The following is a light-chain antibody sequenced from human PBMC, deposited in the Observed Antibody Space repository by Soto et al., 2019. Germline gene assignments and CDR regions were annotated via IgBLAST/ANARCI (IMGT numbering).Light chain of an antibody. CDR2: DVS. V-gene: IGLV2-14*01. Sequence: QSALTQPASVSGSPGQSITISCTGTSSDVGGHNSVSWYRQDPGKAPKLMIYDVSNRPSGVSDRFSGSKSGNTASLTISGLQIEDEADYYCSLFTSSVTYVFGTGTQLTVL. CDR3: SLFTSSVTYV. CDR1: SSDVGGHNS. J-gene: IGLJ1*01.